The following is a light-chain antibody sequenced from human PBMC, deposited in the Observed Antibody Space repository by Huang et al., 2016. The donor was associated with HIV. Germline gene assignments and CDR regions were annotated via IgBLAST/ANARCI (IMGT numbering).Light chain of an antibody. V-gene: IGKV6-21*02. CDR2: YAS. Sequence: EIVLTQSPDFQSVTPKERVTITCRARQSIGNSFHWYQQKPGQSPSLLIKYASQSISGVPSRFSGSGFGTDFTLTINGLESEDAATYYCHQSRSFPYTFGQGTRLEIK. CDR1: QSIGNS. CDR3: HQSRSFPYT. J-gene: IGKJ2*01.